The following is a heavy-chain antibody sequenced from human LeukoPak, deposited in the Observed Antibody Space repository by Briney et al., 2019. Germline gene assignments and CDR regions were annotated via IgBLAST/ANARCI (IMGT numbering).Heavy chain of an antibody. V-gene: IGHV3-23*01. D-gene: IGHD3-9*01. CDR3: AKDLGLLRYFDWFFFDY. J-gene: IGHJ4*02. CDR1: GFTFSSYA. Sequence: PGGSLRLSCAASGFTFSSYAMSWVRQAPGKGLEWVSAISGSGGSTYYADSVKGRFTISRDNSKNTLYLQMNSLRAEDTAVYYCAKDLGLLRYFDWFFFDYWGQGTLVTVSS. CDR2: ISGSGGST.